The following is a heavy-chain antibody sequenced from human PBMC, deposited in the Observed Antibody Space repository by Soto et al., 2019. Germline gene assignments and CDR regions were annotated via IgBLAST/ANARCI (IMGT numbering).Heavy chain of an antibody. CDR2: INSDGSTV. CDR3: ARDARTYSGSTRHLDY. Sequence: GGCRRLSCAAPGFTLSSYEMNWVRQAPGKGREWVGYINSDGSTVYYADSVKGRFTTSRDNAKNSLYLQRNSLRAEDTAVYYCARDARTYSGSTRHLDYWGQGTLVTVSS. J-gene: IGHJ4*02. CDR1: GFTLSSYE. D-gene: IGHD1-26*01. V-gene: IGHV3-48*03.